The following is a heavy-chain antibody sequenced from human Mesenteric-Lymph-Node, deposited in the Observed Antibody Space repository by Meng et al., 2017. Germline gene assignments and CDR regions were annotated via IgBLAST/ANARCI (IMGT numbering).Heavy chain of an antibody. CDR2: IRSKANSYAT. J-gene: IGHJ1*01. CDR1: GFTFSGSA. D-gene: IGHD6-19*01. V-gene: IGHV3-73*01. Sequence: GESLKISCAASGFTFSGSAMHWVRQASGKGLEWVGRIRSKANSYATAYAASVKGRFTISRDDSKNTAYLQMNSLKTEDTAVYYCTRLDGRSSAEYFQHWGQGTLVTVSS. CDR3: TRLDGRSSAEYFQH.